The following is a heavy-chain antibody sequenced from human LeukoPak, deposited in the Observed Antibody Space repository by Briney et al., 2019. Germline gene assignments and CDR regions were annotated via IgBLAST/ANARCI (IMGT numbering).Heavy chain of an antibody. CDR1: GFTFSSYA. Sequence: PGGSLRLSCAASGFTFSSYAMSWVRQAPGKGLEWVSAISGSGGSTYYADSAKGRFTISRDNPKNTLYLQMNSLRAEDTAVYYCAKEGHIIAAAGPDAFDIWGQGTMVTVSS. CDR2: ISGSGGST. D-gene: IGHD6-13*01. V-gene: IGHV3-23*01. J-gene: IGHJ3*02. CDR3: AKEGHIIAAAGPDAFDI.